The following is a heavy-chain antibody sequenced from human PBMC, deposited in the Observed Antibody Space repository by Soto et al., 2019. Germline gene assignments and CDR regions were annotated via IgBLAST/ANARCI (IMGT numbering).Heavy chain of an antibody. D-gene: IGHD4-17*01. CDR3: ASRPPGRTYDGVFDF. V-gene: IGHV3-7*01. Sequence: WVSLRVSCVGSGFTFSEYWMTCVRKAPGKGLEWVANIKQDGSEKYYVNSVEGRFTISRDNTKNSLYLQMNSLRVEDTALYYCASRPPGRTYDGVFDFWGQGTQVTVSS. CDR1: GFTFSEYW. J-gene: IGHJ4*02. CDR2: IKQDGSEK.